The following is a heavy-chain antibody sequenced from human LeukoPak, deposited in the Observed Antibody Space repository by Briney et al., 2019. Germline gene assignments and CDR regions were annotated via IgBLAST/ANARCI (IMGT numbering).Heavy chain of an antibody. D-gene: IGHD3-10*01. J-gene: IGHJ5*02. V-gene: IGHV5-51*01. CDR2: IYPGDSDT. CDR3: ARSVHYGSGSYYSPLSP. CDR1: GYRFTSYW. Sequence: GASLKISCKGSGYRFTSYWIGWVRQMPGKGLEWMGIIYPGDSDTRYSPSFQGQVTISADKSISTAYLQWSSLKASDTAMYYCARSVHYGSGSYYSPLSPWGQGTLVTVSS.